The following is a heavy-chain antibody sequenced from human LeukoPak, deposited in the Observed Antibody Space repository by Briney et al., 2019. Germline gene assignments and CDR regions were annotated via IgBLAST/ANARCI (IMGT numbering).Heavy chain of an antibody. D-gene: IGHD4-17*01. CDR2: INPNSGGT. J-gene: IGHJ5*02. V-gene: IGHV1-2*02. CDR1: GYTFTAYY. CDR3: ARGADYGDYHNWFDP. Sequence: GASVKVSCKASGYTFTAYYMHWMRQAPGQGLEWMGWINPNSGGTNYAQKFQGRVTMTRDTSISTAYMELSRLRSDDTAVYYCARGADYGDYHNWFDPWGQGTLVTVSS.